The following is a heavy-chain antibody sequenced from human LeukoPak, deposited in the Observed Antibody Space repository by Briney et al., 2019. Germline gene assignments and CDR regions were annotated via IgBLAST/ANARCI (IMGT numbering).Heavy chain of an antibody. V-gene: IGHV3-23*01. J-gene: IGHJ5*02. CDR1: GFTFSSYG. CDR2: ISGSGGST. CDR3: AKGTLVGSGTNWFDP. D-gene: IGHD3-10*01. Sequence: PGGSLRLSCAASGFTFSSYGMSWVRQAPGKGLEWVSAISGSGGSTYYADSVKGRFTISRDNSKNTLYLQMNSLRAEDTAVYYCAKGTLVGSGTNWFDPWGQGTLVTVSS.